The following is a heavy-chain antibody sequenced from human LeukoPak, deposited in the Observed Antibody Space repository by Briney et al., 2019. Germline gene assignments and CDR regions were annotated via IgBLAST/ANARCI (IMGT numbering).Heavy chain of an antibody. J-gene: IGHJ6*02. CDR1: GGTFSSYA. CDR2: IIPILGIA. V-gene: IGHV1-69*04. D-gene: IGHD3-3*01. CDR3: AREKSGSDFWSGRRYYGMDV. Sequence: SVKVSCKASGGTFSSYAISWVRQAPGQGLEWMGRIIPILGIANYAQKFQGRVTITADKSTSTAYMELSSLRSEDTAVYYCAREKSGSDFWSGRRYYGMDVWGQGTTVTVSS.